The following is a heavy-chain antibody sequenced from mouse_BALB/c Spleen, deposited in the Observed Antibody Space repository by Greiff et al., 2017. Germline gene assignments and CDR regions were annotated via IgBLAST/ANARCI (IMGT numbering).Heavy chain of an antibody. J-gene: IGHJ4*01. V-gene: IGHV1-9*01. CDR2: ILPGSGST. D-gene: IGHD1-1*02. CDR1: GYTFSSYW. CDR3: ARSGGPYYAMDY. Sequence: VKLVESGAELMKPGASVKISCKATGYTFSSYWIEWVKQRPGHGLEWIGEILPGSGSTNYNEKFKGKATFTADTSANTAYMQLSSLTSEDSAVYYCARSGGPYYAMDYWGQGTAVTVSS.